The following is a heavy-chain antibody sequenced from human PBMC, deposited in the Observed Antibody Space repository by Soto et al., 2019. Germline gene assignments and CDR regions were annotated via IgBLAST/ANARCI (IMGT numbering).Heavy chain of an antibody. D-gene: IGHD3-9*01. Sequence: EVQLVESGGGLIQPGGSLRLSCAASGFTVSSNQMSWVRQAPGKGLEWVSIIYGGGSTNYADSVKGRFTISRDNSKNKLYPQMNSPRAEDTAVYYWTTQMRSKSRYWDFALRGRGTLVTVSS. CDR3: TTQMRSKSRYWDFAL. CDR1: GFTVSSNQ. V-gene: IGHV3-53*01. CDR2: IYGGGST. J-gene: IGHJ2*01.